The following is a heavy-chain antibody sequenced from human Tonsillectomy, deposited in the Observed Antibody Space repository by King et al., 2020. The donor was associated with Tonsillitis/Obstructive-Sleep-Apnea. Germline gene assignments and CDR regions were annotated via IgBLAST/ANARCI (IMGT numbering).Heavy chain of an antibody. D-gene: IGHD1-1*01. CDR1: GDSISSYY. J-gene: IGHJ4*02. CDR3: ARHVQLCHFDD. Sequence: VQLQESGPGLVKPSATLSLTCTVSGDSISSYYWSWIRQPPGKGLEWIVYIYYSGNTNYNPSLKSQVTISVDTSKNQFSLKLSSVTAADTAVYYCARHVQLCHFDDWGQGTLVTVSS. CDR2: IYYSGNT. V-gene: IGHV4-59*08.